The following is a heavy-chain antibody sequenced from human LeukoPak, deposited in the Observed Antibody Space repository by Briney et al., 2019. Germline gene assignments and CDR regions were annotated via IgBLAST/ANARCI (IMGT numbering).Heavy chain of an antibody. D-gene: IGHD1-26*01. V-gene: IGHV1-2*02. CDR3: ARALRRELPLYFQH. CDR2: INPNSGGA. J-gene: IGHJ1*01. Sequence: ASVKVSCKASGYTFTGYYMHWVRQAPGQGLEWMGWINPNSGGANYAQKLQGRVTMTTDTSTSTAYMELRSLRSDDTAVYYCARALRRELPLYFQHWGQGTLVTVSS. CDR1: GYTFTGYY.